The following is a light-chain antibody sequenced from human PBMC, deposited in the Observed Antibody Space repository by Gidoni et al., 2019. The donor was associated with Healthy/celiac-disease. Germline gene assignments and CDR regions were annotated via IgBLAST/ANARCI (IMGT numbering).Light chain of an antibody. V-gene: IGKV3-11*01. CDR3: QQRSNWPPIT. CDR2: DAS. J-gene: IGKJ1*01. Sequence: ERVQTQSPATLSLSRGERATLSCRASRSVSSYLAWYEQKPGQAPRLLTYDASNRATGIPARFSGRGSGTDFTLTISSLAPADFAVYFCQQRSNWPPITFGQGTKVEI. CDR1: RSVSSY.